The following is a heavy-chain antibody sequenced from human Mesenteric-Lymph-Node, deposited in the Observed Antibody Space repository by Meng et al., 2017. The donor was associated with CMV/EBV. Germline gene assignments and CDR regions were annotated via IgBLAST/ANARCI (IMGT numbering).Heavy chain of an antibody. CDR2: ISDSGRV. J-gene: IGHJ4*02. CDR1: GGSLTAHY. V-gene: IGHV4-59*11. D-gene: IGHD3-16*01. Sequence: SETLSLTCAVQGGSLTAHYWTWIRQPPGKGLEWIGYISDSGRVNYNPSLKSRVDISIDTSRNQFSLRLNSVTAADTAVYYCARNRGCDYWGQGTLVTVSS. CDR3: ARNRGCDY.